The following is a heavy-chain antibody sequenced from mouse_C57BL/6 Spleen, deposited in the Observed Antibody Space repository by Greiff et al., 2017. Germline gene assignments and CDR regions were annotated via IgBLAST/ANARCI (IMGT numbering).Heavy chain of an antibody. CDR1: GFTFSSYA. J-gene: IGHJ1*03. D-gene: IGHD1-1*01. CDR2: ISSGGDYS. V-gene: IGHV5-9-1*02. Sequence: EVQRVESGEGLVKPGGSLKLSCAASGFTFSSYAMSWVRQTPEKRLEWVAYISSGGDYSYYADTVKGRFTIARDNARTTLYQQMSSLKSEDTSMYYCTRGGYYGSSTFYWYVDVWGTGTTGTVSS. CDR3: TRGGYYGSSTFYWYVDV.